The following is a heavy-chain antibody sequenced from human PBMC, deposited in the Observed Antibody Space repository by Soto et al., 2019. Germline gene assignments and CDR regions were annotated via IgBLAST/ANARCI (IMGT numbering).Heavy chain of an antibody. V-gene: IGHV1-18*01. CDR1: GYTFTSYG. CDR3: ARLRGALAAAGTLSLDY. CDR2: ISAYNGNT. J-gene: IGHJ4*02. Sequence: QVQLVQSGAEVKKPGASVKVSCKASGYTFTSYGISWVRQAPGQGLEWMGWISAYNGNTNYAQKLQGSVTRTTDTSTSTAYMELRSLRSDDTAVYYCARLRGALAAAGTLSLDYWGQGTLVTVSS. D-gene: IGHD6-13*01.